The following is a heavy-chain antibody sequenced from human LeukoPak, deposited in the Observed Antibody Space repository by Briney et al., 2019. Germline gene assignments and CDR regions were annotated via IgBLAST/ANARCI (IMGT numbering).Heavy chain of an antibody. J-gene: IGHJ3*02. D-gene: IGHD2-2*01. CDR1: GYTFINYG. CDR2: ISAYNGNT. CDR3: ARDPNIVVVPAAMDAFDI. V-gene: IGHV1-18*01. Sequence: ASVKVSCKASGYTFINYGISWVRQAPGQGLEWMGWISAYNGNTNYAQKLQGRVTMTTDTSTSTAYMELRSLRSDDTAVYYCARDPNIVVVPAAMDAFDIWGQGTMVTVSS.